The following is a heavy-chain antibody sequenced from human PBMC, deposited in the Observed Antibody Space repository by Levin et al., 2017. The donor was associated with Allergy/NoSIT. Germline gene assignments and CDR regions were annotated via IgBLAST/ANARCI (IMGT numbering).Heavy chain of an antibody. V-gene: IGHV4-61*01. D-gene: IGHD5-18*01. Sequence: NPSETLSLTCTVSGGSVSSGSYYWSWIRQPPGKGLEWIGYISYSGNTNYNPSLKSRATISVDTSKNQFSLKLSSVTAADTAVYYCARVSPGRSSYGSLDHWGQGTLVTVSS. CDR3: ARVSPGRSSYGSLDH. CDR1: GGSVSSGSYY. J-gene: IGHJ4*02. CDR2: ISYSGNT.